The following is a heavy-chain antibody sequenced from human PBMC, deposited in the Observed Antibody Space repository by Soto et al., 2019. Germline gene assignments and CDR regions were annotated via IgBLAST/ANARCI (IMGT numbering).Heavy chain of an antibody. V-gene: IGHV4-59*01. D-gene: IGHD5-12*01. J-gene: IGHJ4*02. CDR3: ARWLGYGPHFDY. Sequence: SETLSLTCTVSGGSLSSYYWTWIRQPPGKGLEWIGYIYYSGNTNYNPSLKSRVTISVDTSKNQFSLKLGSVTAADTAVYYCARWLGYGPHFDYWGQGTLVTVSS. CDR2: IYYSGNT. CDR1: GGSLSSYY.